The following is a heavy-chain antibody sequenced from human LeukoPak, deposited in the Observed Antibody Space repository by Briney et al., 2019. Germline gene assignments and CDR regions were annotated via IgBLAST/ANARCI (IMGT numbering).Heavy chain of an antibody. CDR2: IKSKTDGGTT. CDR1: GFNFNYAW. J-gene: IGHJ3*02. Sequence: GGSLRLSCAAPGFNFNYAWMSWVRQAPGKGLEWVGRIKSKTDGGTTDYAAPVKGRFTISRDDSKNTLYLQMNSLKTEDTAVYHCTTAAFDIWGQGTMVTVSS. CDR3: TTAAFDI. V-gene: IGHV3-15*01.